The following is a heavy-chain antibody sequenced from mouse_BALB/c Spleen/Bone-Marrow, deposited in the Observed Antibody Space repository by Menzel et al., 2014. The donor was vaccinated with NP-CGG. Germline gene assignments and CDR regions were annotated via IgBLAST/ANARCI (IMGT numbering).Heavy chain of an antibody. CDR2: INPYNDGT. Sequence: EVKLVESGPELVKPGASVKMSCKASGYTFTSYVMHWVKQTPGQGLEWIGYINPYNDGTKYNEKFKGKATLTSDKSSSTAYMELSSLTSEDSAVYYCARDYGYPFAYWGQGTLVTVSA. CDR1: GYTFTSYV. D-gene: IGHD1-2*01. V-gene: IGHV1-14*01. J-gene: IGHJ3*01. CDR3: ARDYGYPFAY.